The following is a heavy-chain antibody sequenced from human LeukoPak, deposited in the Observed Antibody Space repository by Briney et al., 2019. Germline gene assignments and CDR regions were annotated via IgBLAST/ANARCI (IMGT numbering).Heavy chain of an antibody. Sequence: SETLSLTCTVSGGSISSYYWSWIRQPPGKGLEWIGHIYYSGSTNYNPSLKSRVTISVDTSKNQFSLKLSSVTAADTAVYYCARSYDFWSGGFDYWGQGTLVTVSS. CDR2: IYYSGST. CDR3: ARSYDFWSGGFDY. D-gene: IGHD3-3*01. V-gene: IGHV4-59*01. J-gene: IGHJ4*02. CDR1: GGSISSYY.